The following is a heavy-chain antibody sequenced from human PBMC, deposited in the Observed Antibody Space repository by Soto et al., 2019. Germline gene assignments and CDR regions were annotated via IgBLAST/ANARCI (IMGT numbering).Heavy chain of an antibody. Sequence: ASVKVSCKASGYTFTSYTISWVRQAPGQGLEWLGWISAYSGDTIYAQKFQGSVTMTTDTSTSTAYMELRSLTSDDTAVYYCAREASRVVYSYFGMDVWGQGTTVTVSS. J-gene: IGHJ6*02. CDR2: ISAYSGDT. CDR3: AREASRVVYSYFGMDV. CDR1: GYTFTSYT. V-gene: IGHV1-18*01.